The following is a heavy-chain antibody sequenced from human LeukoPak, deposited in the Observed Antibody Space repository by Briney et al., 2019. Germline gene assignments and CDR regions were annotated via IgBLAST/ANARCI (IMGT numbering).Heavy chain of an antibody. CDR1: GFTFSSYW. CDR3: ARDLAVVVHDAFDI. V-gene: IGHV3-7*01. J-gene: IGHJ3*02. CDR2: IKQDGSEK. D-gene: IGHD6-19*01. Sequence: GGSLRLSCAASGFTFSSYWMSWVRRAPGKGLEWVANIKQDGSEKYYVDSVKGRFTISRDNAKNSLYLQMNSLRAEDTAVYYCARDLAVVVHDAFDIWGQGTMVTVSS.